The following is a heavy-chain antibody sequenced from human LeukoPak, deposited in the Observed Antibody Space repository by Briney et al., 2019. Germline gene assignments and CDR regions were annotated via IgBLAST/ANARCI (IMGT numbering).Heavy chain of an antibody. Sequence: SETLSLTCTVSGGSISSYYWSWIRQPPGKGLEWIGYIYYSGSTNYNPSLKSRVTISVDTSKNQFSLKLSSVTAADTAVYYCARVRVEHYWNFDLWGRGTLVTVSS. CDR3: ARVRVEHYWNFDL. CDR2: IYYSGST. D-gene: IGHD3-3*01. CDR1: GGSISSYY. J-gene: IGHJ2*01. V-gene: IGHV4-59*01.